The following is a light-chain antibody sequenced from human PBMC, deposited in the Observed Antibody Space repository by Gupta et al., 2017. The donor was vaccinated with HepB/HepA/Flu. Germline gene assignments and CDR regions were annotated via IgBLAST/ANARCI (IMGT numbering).Light chain of an antibody. V-gene: IGLV1-44*01. CDR2: SNN. Sequence: QSVLTQPPSASGTPGQRVTISCSGSSSNIETNAVNWYQHLPGTAPKLLIYSNNQRPSGVPDRFAASKSGTSASLDISGLQSEDEADYYCAAWDDSLNGVVFGGGTKLTVL. J-gene: IGLJ2*01. CDR1: SSNIETNA. CDR3: AAWDDSLNGVV.